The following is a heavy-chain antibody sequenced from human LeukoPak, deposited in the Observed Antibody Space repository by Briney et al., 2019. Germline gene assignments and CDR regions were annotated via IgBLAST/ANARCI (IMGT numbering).Heavy chain of an antibody. CDR2: INPNSGGT. J-gene: IGHJ5*02. CDR3: ARDFDIVVVPAALYNWFDP. CDR1: GYTFTGYY. Sequence: ASVTVSCKASGYTFTGYYMHWVRQAPGQGLEWMGWINPNSGGTNYAQKFQGRVTMTRDTSISTAYMELSRLRSDDTAVYYCARDFDIVVVPAALYNWFDPWGQGTLVIVSS. D-gene: IGHD2-2*01. V-gene: IGHV1-2*02.